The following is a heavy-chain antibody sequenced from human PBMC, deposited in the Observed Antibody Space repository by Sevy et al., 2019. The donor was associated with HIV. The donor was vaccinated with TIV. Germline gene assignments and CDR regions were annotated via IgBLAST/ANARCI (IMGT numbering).Heavy chain of an antibody. D-gene: IGHD6-13*01. J-gene: IGHJ4*02. V-gene: IGHV3-7*01. CDR1: GFTFSSYW. CDR3: ARSNPKYSSSWYYFDY. Sequence: GGSLRLSCAASGFTFSSYWMSWVRQAPGKGLEWVANIKQDGSEKYYVDSVKGRFTISRDNAKNSLYLQMNSLRAEDTAVYYCARSNPKYSSSWYYFDYWGQGTLVTVSS. CDR2: IKQDGSEK.